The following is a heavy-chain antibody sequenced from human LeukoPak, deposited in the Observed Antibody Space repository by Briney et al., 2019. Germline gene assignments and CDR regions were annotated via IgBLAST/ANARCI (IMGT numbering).Heavy chain of an antibody. CDR2: INSDGSST. D-gene: IGHD3-10*01. V-gene: IGHV3-74*01. CDR3: AKGFPYYYGSGSSPGGEGPFDY. CDR1: GFTFSSYW. J-gene: IGHJ4*02. Sequence: GGSLRLSCAASGFTFSSYWMHWVRQAPGKGLVWVSRINSDGSSTSYADSVKGRFTISRDNAKNTLYLQMNSLRAEDTAVYYCAKGFPYYYGSGSSPGGEGPFDYWGQGTLVTVSS.